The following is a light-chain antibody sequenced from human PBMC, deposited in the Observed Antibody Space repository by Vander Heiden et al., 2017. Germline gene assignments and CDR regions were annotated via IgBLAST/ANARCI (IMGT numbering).Light chain of an antibody. J-gene: IGKJ3*01. Sequence: DIQMTQSPSSLSASIGDRVTITCRASHDSNNYLNWYRQKPVKAPELLIAPASTFQSRAQSMCTGSGAGTDFPPTSSSLQHEDGVTYYRHQSYTPPLTFGQGTKLDIK. CDR1: HDSNNY. CDR2: PAS. CDR3: HQSYTPPLT. V-gene: IGKV1-39*01.